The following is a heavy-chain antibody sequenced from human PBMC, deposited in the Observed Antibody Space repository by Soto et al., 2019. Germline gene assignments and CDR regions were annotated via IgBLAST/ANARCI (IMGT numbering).Heavy chain of an antibody. CDR3: ARPYTIPYGMDV. J-gene: IGHJ6*02. Sequence: ASVKVSCKASGGTFSSYAISWVRQAPGQGLEWMGGIIPIFGTANYAQKFQGRVTITADESTSTAYMELSSLRSEDTAVYYCARPYTIPYGMDVWGQGTTVTVSS. V-gene: IGHV1-69*13. CDR2: IIPIFGTA. D-gene: IGHD3-3*01. CDR1: GGTFSSYA.